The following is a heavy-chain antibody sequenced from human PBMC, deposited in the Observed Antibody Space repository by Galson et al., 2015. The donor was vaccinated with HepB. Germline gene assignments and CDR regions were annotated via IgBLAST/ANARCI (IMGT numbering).Heavy chain of an antibody. Sequence: SLRLSCAASGFPFDDYSMHWFRQAPGKGLEWVSLISWDGGSTYYADSVKGRFTISRDNSKNSLYLQMNSLRTEDTALYYCAKDISKDGSGTRGAFDIWGQGTMVTVSS. CDR2: ISWDGGST. J-gene: IGHJ3*02. V-gene: IGHV3-43*01. CDR3: AKDISKDGSGTRGAFDI. D-gene: IGHD3-10*01. CDR1: GFPFDDYS.